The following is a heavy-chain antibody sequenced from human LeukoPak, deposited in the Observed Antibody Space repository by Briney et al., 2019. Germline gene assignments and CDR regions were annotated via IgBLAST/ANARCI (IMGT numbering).Heavy chain of an antibody. J-gene: IGHJ4*02. CDR2: INSDGSST. CDR3: AKVRGYSYALNY. V-gene: IGHV3-74*01. D-gene: IGHD5-18*01. Sequence: PGGSLRLSCAASGFTFSSYWMHWVRQAPGKGLEWVSRINSDGSSTNYADSVKGRFTISRDNAKNTPYLQMNSLRAEDTAVYYCAKVRGYSYALNYWGQGALVTVSS. CDR1: GFTFSSYW.